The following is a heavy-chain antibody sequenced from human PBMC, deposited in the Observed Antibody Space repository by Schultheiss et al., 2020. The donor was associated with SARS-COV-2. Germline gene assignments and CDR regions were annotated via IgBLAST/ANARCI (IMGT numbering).Heavy chain of an antibody. CDR2: IHYSGTT. CDR1: GDSVYNDRSY. D-gene: IGHD2-15*01. Sequence: SETLSLTCTVSGDSVYNDRSYWSWIRQPPGKGLEWIGHIHYSGTTTYNPSLKSRVTMSVDTSRNQFSLKLNSVTAADTAVYLCARENCSGGSCRFDSWGQVTLVTVSS. V-gene: IGHV4-61*01. J-gene: IGHJ4*02. CDR3: ARENCSGGSCRFDS.